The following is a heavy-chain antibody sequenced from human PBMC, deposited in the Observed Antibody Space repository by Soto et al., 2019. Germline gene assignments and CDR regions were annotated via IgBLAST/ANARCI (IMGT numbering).Heavy chain of an antibody. D-gene: IGHD1-20*01. V-gene: IGHV4-39*01. CDR1: GGSISSSSYY. CDR3: ARLGAALGIKD. Sequence: QLQLQESGPGLVKPSETLSLTCTVSGGSISSSSYYWGWIRQPPGKGLEWIGSIYYSGSTYYNPSLKSRVTISVDTSKNQFSLMLSSVTAADTAVYYCARLGAALGIKDWGQGTLVTVSS. J-gene: IGHJ4*02. CDR2: IYYSGST.